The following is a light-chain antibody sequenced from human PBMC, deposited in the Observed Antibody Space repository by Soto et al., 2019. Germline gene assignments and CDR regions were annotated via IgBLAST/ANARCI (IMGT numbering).Light chain of an antibody. CDR2: GAS. V-gene: IGKV3-20*01. CDR1: RSVSKNY. CDR3: QQYGSSLIT. J-gene: IGKJ5*01. Sequence: EIVLTQSPGTLSLSPGERATLSCRASRSVSKNYVAWYQQKPGQAPRLLIYGASSRATGIPDRFSGRWSGTDVTLTINRLEPEDFAVDYCQQYGSSLITFGQGTRLEIK.